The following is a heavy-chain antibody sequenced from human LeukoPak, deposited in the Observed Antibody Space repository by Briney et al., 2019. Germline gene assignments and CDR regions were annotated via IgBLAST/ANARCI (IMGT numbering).Heavy chain of an antibody. D-gene: IGHD4-11*01. CDR3: ARAHYGNYAEYFQH. V-gene: IGHV4-34*01. Sequence: SETLSLTFAVYGXSFSAYSWSWIRLPPGKGLEWIGEINHSGSTNYNPSLKSRVTMSVDTSKNQFSLKLTSVTAADTAVYYCARAHYGNYAEYFQHWGQGTLVAVSS. CDR2: INHSGST. CDR1: GXSFSAYS. J-gene: IGHJ1*01.